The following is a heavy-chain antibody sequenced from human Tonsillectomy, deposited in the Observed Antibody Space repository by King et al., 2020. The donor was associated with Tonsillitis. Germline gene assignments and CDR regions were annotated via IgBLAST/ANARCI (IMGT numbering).Heavy chain of an antibody. D-gene: IGHD2-2*01. CDR3: AKVRSIGNGGVPDLYYGRDV. CDR1: GFSFGRYG. J-gene: IGHJ6*02. CDR2: IRYDGSHK. Sequence: VQPVESGGSVVQPGGSLRLSCAASGFSFGRYGMHWVRQAPGKGLEWVAFIRYDGSHKHYADSVRGRFTISRDNSKNTVFLQMHRLRAEDRAVYYCAKVRSIGNGGVPDLYYGRDVWRQGPTVTVSS. V-gene: IGHV3-30*02.